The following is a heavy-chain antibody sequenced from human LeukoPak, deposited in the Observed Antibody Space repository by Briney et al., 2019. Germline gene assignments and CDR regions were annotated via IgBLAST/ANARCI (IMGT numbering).Heavy chain of an antibody. CDR2: IVVGSGNT. Sequence: SVKVSCKASGFTFTSSAMQWVRQARGQRLEWIGWIVVGSGNTNYAQNFQERVTITRGMSTSTAYMELSSLRSEDTAVYYCAANTPRVVREDAFDIWGQGTMVAVSS. D-gene: IGHD2-21*01. J-gene: IGHJ3*02. CDR1: GFTFTSSA. CDR3: AANTPRVVREDAFDI. V-gene: IGHV1-58*02.